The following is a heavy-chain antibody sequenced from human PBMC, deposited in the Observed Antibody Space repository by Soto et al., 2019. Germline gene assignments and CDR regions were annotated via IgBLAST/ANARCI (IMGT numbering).Heavy chain of an antibody. J-gene: IGHJ5*02. CDR2: ISFDGGNQ. CDR3: AKDSRVTAAGSGGWFDP. V-gene: IGHV3-30*18. CDR1: GFDFNTYG. Sequence: QVQLVESGGGVVQPGRSLRLSCAASGFDFNTYGLHWVRQAPGKGLEWVAAISFDGGNQYYADSVKGRFTISRDKSNSTLYLQMSSLGAEDTATYFCAKDSRVTAAGSGGWFDPWGPGTLVIVSS. D-gene: IGHD6-13*01.